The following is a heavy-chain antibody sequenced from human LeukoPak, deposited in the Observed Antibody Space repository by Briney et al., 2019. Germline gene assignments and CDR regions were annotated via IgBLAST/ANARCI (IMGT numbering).Heavy chain of an antibody. J-gene: IGHJ4*02. D-gene: IGHD3-3*01. CDR2: IYYSGST. Sequence: PSETLSLTCTVSGGSISSYYWSWIRQPPGKGLEWIGYIYYSGSTNYNPSLKSRVTISVDTSKNQFSLKLSSVTAADTAVYYCARVAIDYDFWSGYPPYYFDYRGQGTLVTVSS. CDR3: ARVAIDYDFWSGYPPYYFDY. CDR1: GGSISSYY. V-gene: IGHV4-59*01.